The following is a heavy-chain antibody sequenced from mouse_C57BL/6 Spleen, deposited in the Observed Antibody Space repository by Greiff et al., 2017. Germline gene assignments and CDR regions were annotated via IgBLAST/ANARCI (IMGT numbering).Heavy chain of an antibody. D-gene: IGHD2-3*01. V-gene: IGHV5-4*01. J-gene: IGHJ2*01. CDR2: ICDGGSYT. CDR3: AREGYFYDGNDY. Sequence: EVQLVESGGGLVKPGGSLKLSCAASGFTFSSYAMSWVRQTPEKRLEWVATICDGGSYTYYPDNVKGRFTFTRDNAKNNLYMQMRHLTSEDTAMDYCAREGYFYDGNDYWGQGTTLTVSS. CDR1: GFTFSSYA.